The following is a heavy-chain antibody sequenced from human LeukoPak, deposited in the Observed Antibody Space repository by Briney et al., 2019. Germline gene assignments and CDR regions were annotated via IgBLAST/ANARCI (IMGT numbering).Heavy chain of an antibody. CDR1: GFSFSNYW. Sequence: PGGSLRLSCAASGFSFSNYWMSWVRQAPGKGLEWVSAISGSGGSTYYADSVKGRFTISRDNSKNTLYLQMNSLRAEDTAVYYCAKGNGGILDYWGQGTLVTVSS. V-gene: IGHV3-23*01. CDR3: AKGNGGILDY. CDR2: ISGSGGST. J-gene: IGHJ4*02. D-gene: IGHD4-23*01.